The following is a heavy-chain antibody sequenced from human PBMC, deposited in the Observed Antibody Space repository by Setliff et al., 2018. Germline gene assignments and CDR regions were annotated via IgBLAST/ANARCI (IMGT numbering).Heavy chain of an antibody. CDR1: GGSISSSSYY. V-gene: IGHV4-39*06. CDR2: IYYSGST. Sequence: SETLSLTCTVSGGSISSSSYYWGWIRQPPGKGLEWIGSIYYSGSTHYNPALKSRVTISVDTSKNQFTLKLNSVTAADTAVHYCARDLHGYNYFDYWGQGTLVTVSS. J-gene: IGHJ4*02. D-gene: IGHD5-12*01. CDR3: ARDLHGYNYFDY.